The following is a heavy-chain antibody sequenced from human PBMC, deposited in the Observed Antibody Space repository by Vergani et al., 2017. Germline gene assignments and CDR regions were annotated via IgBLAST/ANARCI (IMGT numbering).Heavy chain of an antibody. CDR1: GGSFSGYY. CDR3: ARTGRGVDIVATIGRLGMDV. V-gene: IGHV4-34*01. CDR2: INHSGST. J-gene: IGHJ6*02. Sequence: QVQLQQWGAGLLKPSETLSLTCAVYGGSFSGYYWSWIRQPPGKGLEWIGEINHSGSTNYNPSLKSRVTISVDTSKNQFSLKLSSVTAADTAVYYCARTGRGVDIVATIGRLGMDVWGQGTTVTVSS. D-gene: IGHD5-12*01.